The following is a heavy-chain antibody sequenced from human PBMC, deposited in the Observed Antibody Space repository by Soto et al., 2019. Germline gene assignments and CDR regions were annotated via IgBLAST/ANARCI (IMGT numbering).Heavy chain of an antibody. Sequence: EVQLLESGGGLVQPGGSLRLSCAASGFTFNIYTMSWVRQAPGKGLEWVSGIGARGSDTYFPDSVKGRFTISRDNAMDRVYLQMNSLRAEDTAVYFCADGGTYHIGDFDSWGQGTLVTVSS. D-gene: IGHD5-12*01. CDR2: IGARGSDT. CDR3: ADGGTYHIGDFDS. CDR1: GFTFNIYT. J-gene: IGHJ4*02. V-gene: IGHV3-23*01.